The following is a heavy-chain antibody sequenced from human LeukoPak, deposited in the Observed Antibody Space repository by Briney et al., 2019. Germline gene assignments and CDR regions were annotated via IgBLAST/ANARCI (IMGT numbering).Heavy chain of an antibody. J-gene: IGHJ6*02. V-gene: IGHV1-24*01. CDR1: GYTLTELS. D-gene: IGHD3-3*01. CDR3: AGGTYYDFWRYYYYGMDV. Sequence: GASVKVSCTVSGYTLTELSMHWVRQAPGKGLEWMGGFDPEDGETIYAQKFQGRVTMTEDTSTDTAYMELSSLRSEDTAVYYCAGGTYYDFWRYYYYGMDVWGQGTTVTVSS. CDR2: FDPEDGET.